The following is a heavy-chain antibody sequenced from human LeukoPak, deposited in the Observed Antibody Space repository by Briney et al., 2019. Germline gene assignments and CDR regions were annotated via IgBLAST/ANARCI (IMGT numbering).Heavy chain of an antibody. CDR1: GSTFSSFS. V-gene: IGHV3-48*01. D-gene: IGHD5-24*01. J-gene: IGHJ3*02. CDR3: ARRDGHTNPKNAFDI. Sequence: SGGPLRLSCAASGSTFSSFSVNWVRQAPGKGLEWVSYISGSSSAIHYADSVKGRFTISRDNSKNMLYLQMNSLRAEDTAVYYCARRDGHTNPKNAFDIWGQGTMVTVSS. CDR2: ISGSSSAI.